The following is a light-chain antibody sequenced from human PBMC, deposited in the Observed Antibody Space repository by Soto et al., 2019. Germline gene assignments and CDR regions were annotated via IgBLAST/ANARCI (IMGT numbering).Light chain of an antibody. CDR2: GAT. CDR1: QDITNY. Sequence: DIQMTQSPSAVSASVGDRVTITCRTSQDITNYLVWFQQKPGKVPERLIYGATSLQSGVPSRFSGSGSGTEFTLTISSLQPEDFATYYCQQYYSTPPWTFGQGTKVEIK. CDR3: QQYYSTPPWT. V-gene: IGKV1-17*03. J-gene: IGKJ1*01.